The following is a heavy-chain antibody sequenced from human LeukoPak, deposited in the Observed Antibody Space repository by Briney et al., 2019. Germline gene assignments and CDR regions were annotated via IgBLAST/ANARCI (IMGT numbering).Heavy chain of an antibody. CDR2: ISSSSSYI. Sequence: PGGSLRLSCAASGFTFSYYGMSWVRQAPGKGLEWVSSISSSSSYIYYADSVKGRFTISRDNAKNSLYLQMNSLRAEDTAVYYCARGYSSDDAFDIWGQGTMVTVSS. V-gene: IGHV3-21*01. D-gene: IGHD6-25*01. CDR1: GFTFSYYG. CDR3: ARGYSSDDAFDI. J-gene: IGHJ3*02.